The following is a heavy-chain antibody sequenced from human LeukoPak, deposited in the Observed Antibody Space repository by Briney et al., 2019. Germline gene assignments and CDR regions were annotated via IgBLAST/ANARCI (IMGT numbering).Heavy chain of an antibody. CDR1: GFTFSSYG. D-gene: IGHD3-10*01. Sequence: GGSLRLSCAASGFTFSSYGMSWVRQAPGKGLEWVSAISGSGGSTYYADSVKGRFTISRDNAKNSLYLQMNSLRAEDTAVYYCARSSISGSAYYFDYWGQGTLVTVSS. J-gene: IGHJ4*02. CDR3: ARSSISGSAYYFDY. V-gene: IGHV3-23*01. CDR2: ISGSGGST.